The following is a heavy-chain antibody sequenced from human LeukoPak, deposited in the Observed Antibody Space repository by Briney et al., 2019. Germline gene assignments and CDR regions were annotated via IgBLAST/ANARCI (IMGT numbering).Heavy chain of an antibody. V-gene: IGHV1-69*05. CDR1: GGTFSSYA. CDR3: ARGSSIVVVPAAISNYYMDV. J-gene: IGHJ6*03. Sequence: SVKVSCKASGGTFSSYAISWVRQAPGQGVEWMGGIIPIFGTANYAQKFQGRVTITTYESTSTAYMELSSLRSEHTAVYYCARGSSIVVVPAAISNYYMDVWGKGTTVTVSS. D-gene: IGHD2-2*01. CDR2: IIPIFGTA.